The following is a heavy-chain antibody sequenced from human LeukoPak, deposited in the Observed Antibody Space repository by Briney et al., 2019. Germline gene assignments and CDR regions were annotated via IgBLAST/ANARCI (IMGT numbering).Heavy chain of an antibody. CDR1: GFTFSSYW. Sequence: GGSLRLSCAASGFTFSSYWMSWVRQAPGKGLEWVANIKQDGSEKYYVDSVKGRFTISRDNAKNSLYLQMNSLRAEDTAVHYCARVEYYYGSGSLYYFDYWGQGTLVTVSS. J-gene: IGHJ4*02. V-gene: IGHV3-7*01. D-gene: IGHD3-10*01. CDR3: ARVEYYYGSGSLYYFDY. CDR2: IKQDGSEK.